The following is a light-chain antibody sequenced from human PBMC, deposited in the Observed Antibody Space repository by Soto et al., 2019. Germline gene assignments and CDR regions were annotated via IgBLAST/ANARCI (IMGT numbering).Light chain of an antibody. V-gene: IGKV1-27*01. CDR3: QKYKSAPLT. J-gene: IGKJ4*01. Sequence: DIQMTQSPSSLSASVGDRVTITWLASQGVSNYLAWYQQKPGEVPKLLISAASSLQSGIPARFSGTGSGTDFTLTINSLQPEDVATYYCQKYKSAPLTFGGGTKVDIK. CDR2: AAS. CDR1: QGVSNY.